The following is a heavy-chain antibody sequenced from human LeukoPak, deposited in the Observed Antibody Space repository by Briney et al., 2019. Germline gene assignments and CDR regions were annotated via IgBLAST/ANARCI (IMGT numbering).Heavy chain of an antibody. D-gene: IGHD5-18*01. CDR2: IYYSGST. V-gene: IGHV4-59*08. Sequence: SETLSLTCTVSGGSISSYYWSWIRQPPGKGLEWIGDIYYSGSTNYNPSLKSRVTISVDTSKNQFSLKLSSVAAADTAVYYCARHMGLGYSYGYPYFDYWGQGTLVTVSS. CDR3: ARHMGLGYSYGYPYFDY. J-gene: IGHJ4*02. CDR1: GGSISSYY.